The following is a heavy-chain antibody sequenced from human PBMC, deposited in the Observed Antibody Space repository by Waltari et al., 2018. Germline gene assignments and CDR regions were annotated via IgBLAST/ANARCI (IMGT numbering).Heavy chain of an antibody. CDR3: AKVMFRGIIIVPYYFES. CDR1: GFNFSDYA. CDR2: ITGSGGSL. D-gene: IGHD3-10*01. V-gene: IGHV3-23*01. Sequence: EVQLLQSGGGLVQPGGSLRLSCDASGFNFSDYAMTWFRQAPGKGLVWVSGITGSGGSLFYSDSVKGRFTVSRDNSKSTLYLQMNSLRVEDTATYYCAKVMFRGIIIVPYYFESWGQGALVTVSS. J-gene: IGHJ4*02.